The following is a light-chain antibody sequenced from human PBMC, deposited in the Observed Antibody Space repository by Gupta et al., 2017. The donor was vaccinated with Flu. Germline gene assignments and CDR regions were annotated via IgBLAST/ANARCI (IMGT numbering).Light chain of an antibody. V-gene: IGKV1D-8*01. J-gene: IGKJ2*01. CDR2: AAS. Sequence: PSLLSASTGDRVTISCRRSHGISSYLAWYQQKPGKAPELLIYAASTVQSGVPSRFSGSGSGTDFTLTISGLQSEDFATYYCQHDYSFPYNFGQGTKLEIK. CDR1: HGISSY. CDR3: QHDYSFPYN.